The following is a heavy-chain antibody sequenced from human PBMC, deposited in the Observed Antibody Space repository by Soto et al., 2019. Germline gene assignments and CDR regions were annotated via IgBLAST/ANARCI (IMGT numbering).Heavy chain of an antibody. J-gene: IGHJ6*02. D-gene: IGHD1-7*01. V-gene: IGHV1-8*01. CDR1: GYTFTSYD. Sequence: QVQLVQSGAEVKKPGASVKVSCKASGYTFTSYDINWVRQATGQGLEWMGWMNPNSGNTGYAQKFQGRVTMTRNTSISTAYTELSSLRSEDTAVYYCARSTRELRIDYYGMDVWGQGTTVTVSS. CDR3: ARSTRELRIDYYGMDV. CDR2: MNPNSGNT.